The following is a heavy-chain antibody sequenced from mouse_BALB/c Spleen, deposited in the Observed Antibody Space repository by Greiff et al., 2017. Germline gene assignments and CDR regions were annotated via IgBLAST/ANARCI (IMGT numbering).Heavy chain of an antibody. CDR1: GFTFSSFG. CDR2: ISSGSSTI. V-gene: IGHV5-17*02. D-gene: IGHD2-3*01. J-gene: IGHJ4*01. CDR3: ARDGYP. Sequence: EVKLMESGGGLVQPGGSRKLSCAASGFTFSSFGMHWVRQGPEKGLEWVAYISSGSSTIYYADTVKGRFTISRDNPKNTLFLQMTSLRSEDTAMYYCARDGYPWGQGTSVTVSS.